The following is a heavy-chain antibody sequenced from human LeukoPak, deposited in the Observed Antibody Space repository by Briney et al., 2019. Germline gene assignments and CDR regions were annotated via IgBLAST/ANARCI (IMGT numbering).Heavy chain of an antibody. CDR3: AKGHYYDKTGYHSALDY. Sequence: GGSLRLSCAASGFTFSSYAMSWVRQAPGKGLEWVSAISGSGGSTYYADSVKGRFTISRDNSKNTLYLQMNSLRAEDTAVYYCAKGHYYDKTGYHSALDYWGPGTLVTVSS. V-gene: IGHV3-23*01. D-gene: IGHD3-22*01. J-gene: IGHJ4*02. CDR1: GFTFSSYA. CDR2: ISGSGGST.